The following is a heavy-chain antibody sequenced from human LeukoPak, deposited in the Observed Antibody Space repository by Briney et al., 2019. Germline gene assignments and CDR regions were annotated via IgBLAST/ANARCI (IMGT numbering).Heavy chain of an antibody. D-gene: IGHD3-10*01. CDR2: INHSGST. CDR1: GGSFSGYY. V-gene: IGHV4-34*01. Sequence: SETLSLTCAVYGGSFSGYYWSWIRQPPGKGLEWIGEINHSGSTNYNPSLKSRVTISVDTSKNQFSLKLSSVTAADTAVYYCARAHYHGSGSHDYWGQGTLVTVSS. CDR3: ARAHYHGSGSHDY. J-gene: IGHJ4*02.